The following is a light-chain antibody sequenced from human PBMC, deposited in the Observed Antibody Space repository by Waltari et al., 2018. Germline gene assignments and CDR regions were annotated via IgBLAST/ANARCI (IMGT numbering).Light chain of an antibody. CDR3: QQYDNLPFT. CDR2: DAS. J-gene: IGKJ3*01. CDR1: QDISNY. V-gene: IGKV1-33*01. Sequence: DIQMTQSPSSLPASVGDRVTITCQASQDISNYLNWYQQKPGKDPKLLIYDASKLETGVPSRFSGSGSGTDFTFTISSLQPEDIATYYCQQYDNLPFTFGPGTKVDIK.